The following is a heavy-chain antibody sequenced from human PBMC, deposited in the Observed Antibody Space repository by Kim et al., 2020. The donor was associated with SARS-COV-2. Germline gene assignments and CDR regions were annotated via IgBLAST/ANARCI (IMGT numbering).Heavy chain of an antibody. J-gene: IGHJ4*02. V-gene: IGHV2-5*01. D-gene: IGHD4-17*01. CDR3: AHSHGDYLSYFDY. Sequence: RPSLKSRLTITKDNSKNQVVLIMTNMEPVDTATYYCAHSHGDYLSYFDYWGQGTLVTVSS.